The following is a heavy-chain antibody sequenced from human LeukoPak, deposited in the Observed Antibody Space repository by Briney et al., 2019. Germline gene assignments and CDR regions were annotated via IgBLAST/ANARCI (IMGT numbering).Heavy chain of an antibody. J-gene: IGHJ4*02. CDR3: ARYSGSFDY. Sequence: SETLSLTCTVSGGSISSYYWSWIRQPPGKGLEWIWYIYYSGSTNYNPSLKSRVTISVDTSKDQFSLKLSSVTAADTAVYYCARYSGSFDYWGQGTLVTVSS. CDR2: IYYSGST. CDR1: GGSISSYY. D-gene: IGHD1-26*01. V-gene: IGHV4-59*01.